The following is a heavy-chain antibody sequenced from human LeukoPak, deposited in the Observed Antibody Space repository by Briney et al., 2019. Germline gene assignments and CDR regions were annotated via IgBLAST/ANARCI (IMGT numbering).Heavy chain of an antibody. CDR3: ASPRYCSSTSCYAFVY. CDR1: GGSFSGYY. J-gene: IGHJ4*02. D-gene: IGHD2-2*01. Sequence: PSETLSLTCAVYGGSFSGYYWSWIRQPPGKGLEWIGEINHSGSTNYNPSLKSRVTISVDTSKNQFSLKLSSVTAADTAVYYCASPRYCSSTSCYAFVYWGQGTLVTVSS. V-gene: IGHV4-34*01. CDR2: INHSGST.